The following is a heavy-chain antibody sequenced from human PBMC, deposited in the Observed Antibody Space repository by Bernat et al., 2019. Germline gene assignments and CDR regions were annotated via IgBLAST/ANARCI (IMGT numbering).Heavy chain of an antibody. CDR3: ARGSFIRDYYDSSGRSDAFDI. J-gene: IGHJ3*02. V-gene: IGHV1-69*01. Sequence: QVQLVQSGAEVKKPGSSVKVSCKASGGTFSSYAISWVRQAPGQGLEWMGGIIPIFGTANYAQKFQGRVTLTADESTSTAYMELSSLRSEDTAMYYCARGSFIRDYYDSSGRSDAFDIWGQGTMVTVSS. D-gene: IGHD3-22*01. CDR1: GGTFSSYA. CDR2: IIPIFGTA.